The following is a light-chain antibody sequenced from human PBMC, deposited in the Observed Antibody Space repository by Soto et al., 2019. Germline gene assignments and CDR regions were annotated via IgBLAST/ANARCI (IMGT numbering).Light chain of an antibody. CDR1: QSVSNNY. CDR3: QQYNNWQRT. CDR2: GAS. V-gene: IGKV3-20*01. Sequence: EIVLTQSPGTLSLSPGERATLSCRASQSVSNNYLAWYQQKPGQAPRLLIYGASSRAAGISDRFSGSGSGTDFTLTISSLQSEDFAVYYCQQYNNWQRTFGQGTKVDIK. J-gene: IGKJ1*01.